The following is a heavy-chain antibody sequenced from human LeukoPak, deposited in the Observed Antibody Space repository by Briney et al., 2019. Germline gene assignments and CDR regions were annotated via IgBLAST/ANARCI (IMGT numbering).Heavy chain of an antibody. CDR2: INYNGAIT. CDR3: ARDRLGPSFSVSHFDL. J-gene: IGHJ4*02. V-gene: IGHV3-20*04. Sequence: GGSLRLSCATSGFTFVDYGLSWVRRAPGKGMEWLCAINYNGAITDYADSVKGRFTISRDNAKNSLYLRMDSLRAEDTALYYCARDRLGPSFSVSHFDLWGQGTLVTVSS. CDR1: GFTFVDYG. D-gene: IGHD3-3*02.